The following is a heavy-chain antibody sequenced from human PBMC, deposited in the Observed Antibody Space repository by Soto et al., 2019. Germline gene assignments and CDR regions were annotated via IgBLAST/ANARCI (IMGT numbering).Heavy chain of an antibody. J-gene: IGHJ6*02. Sequence: QVQLQESGPGLVKPSETLSLTCTVSGGSISSAYWSWIRQPPGKGLEWIGYIYYSGSTNYNPSLKSRVTISVDTSKNQFSLKLSSVTAADTAVYYCARDVSGMDVWGQGTTVTVSS. V-gene: IGHV4-59*01. CDR2: IYYSGST. CDR3: ARDVSGMDV. CDR1: GGSISSAY.